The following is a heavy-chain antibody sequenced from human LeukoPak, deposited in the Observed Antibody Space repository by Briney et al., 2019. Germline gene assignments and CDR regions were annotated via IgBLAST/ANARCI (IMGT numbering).Heavy chain of an antibody. J-gene: IGHJ3*02. Sequence: GGSLRLSCAASGFTFSSYGMHWVRQAPGKGLEWVAFMRSDGSNIYHGDAVKGRFSISRDNSNDTVYLQMNSLRAEDTAVYYCAKPTYPDPSSRAPDIWGQGTMVTVSS. CDR2: MRSDGSNI. CDR3: AKPTYPDPSSRAPDI. D-gene: IGHD3-10*01. V-gene: IGHV3-30*02. CDR1: GFTFSSYG.